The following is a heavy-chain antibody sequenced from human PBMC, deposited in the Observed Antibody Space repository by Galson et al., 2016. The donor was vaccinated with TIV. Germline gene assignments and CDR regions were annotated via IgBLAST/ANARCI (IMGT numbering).Heavy chain of an antibody. V-gene: IGHV1-3*01. CDR2: INAGNGNT. CDR1: GYTFSSCA. D-gene: IGHD6-19*01. J-gene: IGHJ4*02. CDR3: ARVLEVAGTDY. Sequence: SVKVSCKASGYTFSSCAMHWVRQAPGQGLEWMGWINAGNGNTKYSQKFQGRVTITRDTSASTAYMELSSLRSEDTAVYYCARVLEVAGTDYWGQGTLVTVSS.